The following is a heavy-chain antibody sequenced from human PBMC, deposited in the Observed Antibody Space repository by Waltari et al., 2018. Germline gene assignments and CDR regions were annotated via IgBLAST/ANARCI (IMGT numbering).Heavy chain of an antibody. D-gene: IGHD1-26*01. J-gene: IGHJ6*03. CDR3: AKIFSTGATVYYYYYMDV. CDR2: IRYDGSNK. CDR1: GFTFRSYG. Sequence: QVQLVESGGGVVQPGGSLRLSCAASGFTFRSYGMHWGHQATGKGLEWLAFIRYDGSNKYYADSVKGRFTISRDNSKNTLYLQMNSLRAEDTAVYYCAKIFSTGATVYYYYYMDVWGKGTTVTVSS. V-gene: IGHV3-30*02.